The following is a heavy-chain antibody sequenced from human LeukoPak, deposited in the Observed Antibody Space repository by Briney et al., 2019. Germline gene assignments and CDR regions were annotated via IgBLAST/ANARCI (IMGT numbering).Heavy chain of an antibody. Sequence: GGSLRLSCAASGFTFSDYWMHWVRQAPGKGLVWVSRVSSDGSSTSYADSVKGRFTVSRDNAKDTLYLQVNSLRAEDTAIYYCARDMELSTWGTGTMVSVSS. V-gene: IGHV3-74*01. CDR2: VSSDGSST. J-gene: IGHJ3*01. D-gene: IGHD3-16*02. CDR1: GFTFSDYW. CDR3: ARDMELST.